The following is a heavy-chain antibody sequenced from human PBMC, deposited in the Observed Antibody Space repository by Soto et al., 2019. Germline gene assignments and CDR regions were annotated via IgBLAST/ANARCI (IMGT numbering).Heavy chain of an antibody. CDR1: GGSISSYY. CDR3: ARDGRHDYGSGSARSII. J-gene: IGHJ3*02. D-gene: IGHD3-10*01. Sequence: QVQLQESGPGLVKPSETLSLTCTVSGGSISSYYWSWIRQPPGKGLEWIGYIYYSGSTNYNPSLKSRVTISVDTSKNQFSLKLSSVTAADTAVYYCARDGRHDYGSGSARSIIWGQGTMVTVSS. CDR2: IYYSGST. V-gene: IGHV4-59*01.